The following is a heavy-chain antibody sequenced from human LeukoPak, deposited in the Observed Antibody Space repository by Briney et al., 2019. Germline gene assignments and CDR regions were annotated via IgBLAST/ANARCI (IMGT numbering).Heavy chain of an antibody. CDR3: GNSQHYDILTPFDP. Sequence: GGSLRLSCAASGFTFSSYAMSWVRQAPGKGLEWVSAISGSGGSTYYADSVKGRFTISRDNSKNTLYLQMNSLRAEDTAVYYCGNSQHYDILTPFDPWGQGTLVTVSS. J-gene: IGHJ5*02. V-gene: IGHV3-23*01. CDR2: ISGSGGST. D-gene: IGHD3-9*01. CDR1: GFTFSSYA.